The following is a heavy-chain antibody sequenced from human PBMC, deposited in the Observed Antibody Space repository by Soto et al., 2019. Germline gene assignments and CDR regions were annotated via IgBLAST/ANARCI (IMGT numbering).Heavy chain of an antibody. J-gene: IGHJ4*02. V-gene: IGHV1-18*01. CDR3: ARGMRVGAAFDY. Sequence: ASVKVSCKTSGYSFTKYGVNWVRQAPGQGLQWMGRINPNNGNTDYAQTLQGRLTITTDTSTSSAYMELGSLRSNDTAVYYCARGMRVGAAFDYWGQGTLVTVSS. CDR2: INPNNGNT. CDR1: GYSFTKYG. D-gene: IGHD1-26*01.